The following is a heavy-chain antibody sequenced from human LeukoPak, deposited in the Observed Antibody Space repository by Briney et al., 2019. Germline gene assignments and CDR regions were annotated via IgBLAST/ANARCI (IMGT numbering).Heavy chain of an antibody. Sequence: GRSLRLSCAASGFTFSSYAMHWVRQAPGKGLEWVAVISYDGSNKYYADSVKGRFTISRDNSKNTLYLQMNSLRAEDTAVYYCARDRREFYYYDSSAQQPQDYWGQGTLVTVSS. D-gene: IGHD3-22*01. CDR1: GFTFSSYA. CDR3: ARDRREFYYYDSSAQQPQDY. CDR2: ISYDGSNK. J-gene: IGHJ4*02. V-gene: IGHV3-30-3*01.